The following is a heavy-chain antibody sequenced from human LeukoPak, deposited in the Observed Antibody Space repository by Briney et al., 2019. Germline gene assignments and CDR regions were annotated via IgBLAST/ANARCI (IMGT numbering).Heavy chain of an antibody. V-gene: IGHV4-39*07. CDR1: GGSINSSSYY. CDR3: ARGAGYCSGGSCYPTRNFYY. CDR2: IYYSGST. Sequence: TSETLSLTCSVSGGSINSSSYYWGWIRQPPGKGLEWIGSIYYSGSTYYNPSLKSRVTISVDTSKNQFSLKLSSVTAADTAVYYCARGAGYCSGGSCYPTRNFYYWGQGTLVTVSS. J-gene: IGHJ4*02. D-gene: IGHD2-15*01.